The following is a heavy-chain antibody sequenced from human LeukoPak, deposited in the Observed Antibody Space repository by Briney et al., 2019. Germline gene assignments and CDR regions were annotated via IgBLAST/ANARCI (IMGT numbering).Heavy chain of an antibody. D-gene: IGHD2-2*01. CDR3: ARDQGPAAMDY. CDR1: GFTFSSYG. J-gene: IGHJ4*02. CDR2: LWYDGSNK. V-gene: IGHV3-33*01. Sequence: GGSLRLPCAASGFTFSSYGMHWVRQAPGKGLEWVAVLWYDGSNKYYADSVKGRFTISRDNSKNTVYLQMNSLRAEDTAVYYCARDQGPAAMDYWGQGTLVTVSS.